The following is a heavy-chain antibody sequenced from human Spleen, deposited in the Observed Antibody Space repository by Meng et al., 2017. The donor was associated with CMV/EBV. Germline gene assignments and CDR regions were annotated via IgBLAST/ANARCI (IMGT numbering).Heavy chain of an antibody. CDR2: ISSDGNSK. V-gene: IGHV3-30*03. CDR3: ASSSSGLTPIDF. Sequence: GESLKISCAASGFTFSSYSMNWVRQAPGKGLEWVALISSDGNSKHYADSVKGRFTVSRDTSKNTVFLQVNSLKAEDTAVYHCASSSSGLTPIDFWGHGTLVTVSS. D-gene: IGHD3-10*01. J-gene: IGHJ4*01. CDR1: GFTFSSYS.